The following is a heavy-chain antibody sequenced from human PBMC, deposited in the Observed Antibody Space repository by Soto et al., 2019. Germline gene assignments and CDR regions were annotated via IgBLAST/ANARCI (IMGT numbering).Heavy chain of an antibody. J-gene: IGHJ4*02. D-gene: IGHD3-22*01. CDR2: ISGSGGST. CDR1: GFTFSSYS. Sequence: GGSLRLSCAASGFTFSSYSMSWVRQAPGKGLEWVSAISGSGGSTYYADSVKGRFTISRANSKNTLYLQMNSLRAEDTAVYYCAKDLTMIVVVSDYWGQGTLVTVSS. V-gene: IGHV3-23*01. CDR3: AKDLTMIVVVSDY.